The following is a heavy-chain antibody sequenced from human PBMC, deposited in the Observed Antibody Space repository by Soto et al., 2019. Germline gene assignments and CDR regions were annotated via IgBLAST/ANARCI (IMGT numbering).Heavy chain of an antibody. CDR1: GLSLTTDRSG. CDR2: IYWDDSK. Sequence: QIPLKESGPTLVKPTQTLTLTCTFSGLSLTTDRSGVGWIRQPPGEALEWLAVIYWDDSKTYRPSMEIILNSTKDTSKNQVALTKTNMDSVDTATCYCANAYGGRSLYWGQGTLVTVSS. J-gene: IGHJ4*02. CDR3: ANAYGGRSLY. V-gene: IGHV2-5*02. D-gene: IGHD1-26*01.